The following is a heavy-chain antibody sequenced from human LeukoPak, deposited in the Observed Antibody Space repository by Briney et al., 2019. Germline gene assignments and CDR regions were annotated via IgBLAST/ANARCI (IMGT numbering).Heavy chain of an antibody. V-gene: IGHV3-21*01. D-gene: IGHD6-19*01. J-gene: IGHJ4*02. CDR3: SRDGGGWYVF. CDR1: GFTFSTYS. Sequence: PGGTLTLSCAAPGFTFSTYSMNWGRQAPGQGLEWVSFISSSSSYRYYDNSAKGRFTISRDNAKNSLYLQMNSLRADDTACYYCSRDGGGWYVFWGQGTLVTVSS. CDR2: ISSSSSYR.